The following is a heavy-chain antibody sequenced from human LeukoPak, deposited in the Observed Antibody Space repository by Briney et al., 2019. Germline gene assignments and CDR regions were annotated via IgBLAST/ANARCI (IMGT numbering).Heavy chain of an antibody. CDR3: ATFPFWGPRSYFYYGMDG. CDR1: GGSFSGYY. J-gene: IGHJ6*02. V-gene: IGHV4-34*01. D-gene: IGHD7-27*01. Sequence: SETLSLTCAVYGGSFSGYYWSWIRQPPGKWLEWIGEINHSGSTNYNPSLKSLVTISVATSKNQFSLKLSSVTAADTAVYYCATFPFWGPRSYFYYGMDGWGQATTVTV. CDR2: INHSGST.